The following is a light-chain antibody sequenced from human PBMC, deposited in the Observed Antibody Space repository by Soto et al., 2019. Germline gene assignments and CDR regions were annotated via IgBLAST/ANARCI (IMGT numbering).Light chain of an antibody. CDR2: DAS. CDR1: QGISSA. CDR3: QQFNNYPIT. Sequence: AIQLTQSPSSLSASVGDRVTITCRASQGISSALAWYQQKPGKAPNLLIYDASSLESGVPSRFSGSGSGTDFTLTISSLQPEDFATYYCQQFNNYPITFVQGTRLEIK. J-gene: IGKJ5*01. V-gene: IGKV1D-13*01.